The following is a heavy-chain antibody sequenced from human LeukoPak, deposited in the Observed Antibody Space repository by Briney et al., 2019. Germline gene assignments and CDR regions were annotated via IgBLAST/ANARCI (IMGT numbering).Heavy chain of an antibody. CDR2: FDPEDGET. CDR3: ATVGDSSGYYYTPFDY. CDR1: GYTLTELS. J-gene: IGHJ4*02. Sequence: ASVKVSCKVSGYTLTELSMHWVRQAPGKGLEWMGGFDPEDGETMYAQKFQGRVTMTEDTSTDTAYMELSSLRSEDTAVYYCATVGDSSGYYYTPFDYWGQGTLVTVSS. V-gene: IGHV1-24*01. D-gene: IGHD3-22*01.